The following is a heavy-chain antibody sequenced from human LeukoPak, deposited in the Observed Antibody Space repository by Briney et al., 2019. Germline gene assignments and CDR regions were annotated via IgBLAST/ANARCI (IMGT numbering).Heavy chain of an antibody. CDR2: IFHTGST. CDR1: GYSISTGYF. CDR3: ASPRGTYIDY. V-gene: IGHV4-38-2*01. Sequence: PSETLSLTCAVSGYSISTGYFWCWIRPSPGRGLEGIGRIFHTGSTSYNPSVKRRATLSVDKSKNSFSLKLTSVNATDTAIYYCASPRGTYIDYWGQGILVTVSS. D-gene: IGHD3-16*01. J-gene: IGHJ4*02.